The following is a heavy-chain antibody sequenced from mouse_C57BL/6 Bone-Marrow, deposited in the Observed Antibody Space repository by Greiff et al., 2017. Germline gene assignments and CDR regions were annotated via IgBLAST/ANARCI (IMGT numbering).Heavy chain of an antibody. CDR3: ARWDTTVNYYAMDY. CDR2: IWSGGST. Sequence: VKLMESGPGLVQPSQSLSITCTVSGFSLTSYGVHWVRQSPGKGLEWLGVIWSGGSTDYNAAFISRLSISKDNSKSQVFFKMNSLQADDTAIYYCARWDTTVNYYAMDYWGQGTSVTVSS. J-gene: IGHJ4*01. CDR1: GFSLTSYG. D-gene: IGHD1-1*01. V-gene: IGHV2-2*01.